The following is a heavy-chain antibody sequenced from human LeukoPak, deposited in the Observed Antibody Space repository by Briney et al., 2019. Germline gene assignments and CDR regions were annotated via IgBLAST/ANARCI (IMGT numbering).Heavy chain of an antibody. CDR2: ISYDGSKK. CDR3: ARAYYYDSSGYYSALDY. Sequence: GGSLRLSCAASGFTFSSYAMHWVRQAPGKGLEWVAVISYDGSKKYYADSVKGRFTISRDNSKNTPYLQMNSLRAEDTAVYYCARAYYYDSSGYYSALDYWGQGTLVTVSS. V-gene: IGHV3-30-3*01. D-gene: IGHD3-22*01. CDR1: GFTFSSYA. J-gene: IGHJ4*02.